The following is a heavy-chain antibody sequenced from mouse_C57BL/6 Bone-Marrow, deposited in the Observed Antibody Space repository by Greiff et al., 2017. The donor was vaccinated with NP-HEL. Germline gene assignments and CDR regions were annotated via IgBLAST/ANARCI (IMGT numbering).Heavy chain of an antibody. CDR2: LSNLAYSI. Sequence: EVKLMESGGGLVQPGGSLKLSCAASGFTFSDYGMAWVRQAPRKGPEWVAFLSNLAYSIYYADTVTGRFTISRENAKNTLYLEMSSLRSEDTAMYYCARPQLGGFAYWGQGTLVTVSA. CDR1: GFTFSDYG. D-gene: IGHD4-1*02. V-gene: IGHV5-15*01. J-gene: IGHJ3*01. CDR3: ARPQLGGFAY.